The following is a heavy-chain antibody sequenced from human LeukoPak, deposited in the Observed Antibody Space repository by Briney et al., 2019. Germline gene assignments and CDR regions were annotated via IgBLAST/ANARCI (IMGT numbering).Heavy chain of an antibody. J-gene: IGHJ6*02. CDR2: IRSKAYGGTT. V-gene: IGHV3-49*04. D-gene: IGHD3-22*01. CDR1: GFTFGDYA. CDR3: TRVVDYYDSSGYYYPYYYYYGMDV. Sequence: PGRSLPLSCPASGFTFGDYAMSWVRQAPGKGLEGVGFIRSKAYGGTTEYAASVKGRFTISRDDSKSIAYLQMNSLKTEDTAVYYCTRVVDYYDSSGYYYPYYYYYGMDVWGQGTTVTVSS.